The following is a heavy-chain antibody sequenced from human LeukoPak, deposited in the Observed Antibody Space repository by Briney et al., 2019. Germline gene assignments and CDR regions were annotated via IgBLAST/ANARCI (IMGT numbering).Heavy chain of an antibody. Sequence: QPGGSLRLSCATSGFTFNTYEMNWVRQAPGKGLEWISYMTISGTSTYYADSVKGRFTISRDNVKNALSLQMNSLRAEDTAVYYCARGYCSGGSCYGGDYWGQGTLVTVSS. J-gene: IGHJ4*02. D-gene: IGHD2-15*01. CDR1: GFTFNTYE. CDR2: MTISGTST. V-gene: IGHV3-48*03. CDR3: ARGYCSGGSCYGGDY.